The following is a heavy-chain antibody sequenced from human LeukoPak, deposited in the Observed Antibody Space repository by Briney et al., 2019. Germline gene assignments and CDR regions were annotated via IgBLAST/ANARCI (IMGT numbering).Heavy chain of an antibody. CDR1: GFSVSNNH. D-gene: IGHD3-16*01. Sequence: PGGSLRLSCGVSGFSVSNNHMSWVRQAPGKGLEWVSYISSSSSTIYYADSVKGRFTISRDNAKNSLYLQMNSLRAEDTAVYYCARDAYYYYYYYYMDVWGKGTTVTVSS. J-gene: IGHJ6*03. V-gene: IGHV3-48*01. CDR2: ISSSSSTI. CDR3: ARDAYYYYYYYYMDV.